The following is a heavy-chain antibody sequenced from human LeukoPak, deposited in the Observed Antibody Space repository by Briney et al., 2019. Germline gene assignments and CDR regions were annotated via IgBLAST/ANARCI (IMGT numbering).Heavy chain of an antibody. CDR2: ISWNSGSI. D-gene: IGHD3-22*01. CDR1: GFTFDDYA. Sequence: GGSLRFSCAASGFTFDDYAMHWVRHAPGKGLEWVSGISWNSGSIVYADSVKGRFTISRDNAKNSLYLQMNSLRAEDTALYYCAKTQYDSSGSFDYWGQGTLVTVSS. J-gene: IGHJ4*02. CDR3: AKTQYDSSGSFDY. V-gene: IGHV3-9*01.